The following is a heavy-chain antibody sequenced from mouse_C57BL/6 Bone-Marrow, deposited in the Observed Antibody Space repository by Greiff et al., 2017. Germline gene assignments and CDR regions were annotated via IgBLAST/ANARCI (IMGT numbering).Heavy chain of an antibody. V-gene: IGHV1-54*01. D-gene: IGHD3-2*02. CDR1: GYAFTNYL. J-gene: IGHJ2*01. Sequence: QVQLQQSGAELVRPGTSVKVSCTASGYAFTNYLIAWVKQRPGPGLEWIGVINPGSGGTNYNEKFKGKATLTADKSSSTAYMQLSSLTSEDSAVYFCARKAGYFDYWGQGTTLTVSS. CDR3: ARKAGYFDY. CDR2: INPGSGGT.